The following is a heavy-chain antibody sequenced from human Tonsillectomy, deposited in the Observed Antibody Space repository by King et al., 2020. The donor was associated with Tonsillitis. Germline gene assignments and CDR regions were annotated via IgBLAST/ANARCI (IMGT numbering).Heavy chain of an antibody. J-gene: IGHJ6*02. Sequence: VQLVESGGGVVQPGRSLRLSCATSGFSFNYYGMHWVRQAPGKGLEWVATISFDGSNKYYADSVKGRFTISSDNSKKTLYLQMNSLRGEDTAVYYCARVLRIAARPSGGYYGMDVWGRGTTVTVSS. CDR3: ARVLRIAARPSGGYYGMDV. CDR2: ISFDGSNK. V-gene: IGHV3-30*03. CDR1: GFSFNYYG. D-gene: IGHD6-6*01.